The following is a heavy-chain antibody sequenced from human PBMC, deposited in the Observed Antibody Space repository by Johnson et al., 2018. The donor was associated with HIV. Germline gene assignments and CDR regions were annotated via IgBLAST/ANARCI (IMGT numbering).Heavy chain of an antibody. CDR3: ARGAIVAARPPENAFDI. CDR1: GFIVSSKY. J-gene: IGHJ3*02. Sequence: VQLVESGGGLVQPGGSLRLSCAASGFIVSSKYMSWVRQAPGKGLEWVANINQGGSGAYYVNSVKGRFTISRDNAQSSLYLQMSSLTADDTAVYHCARGAIVAARPPENAFDIWGQGTMVTVSS. CDR2: INQGGSGA. V-gene: IGHV3-7*01. D-gene: IGHD6-6*01.